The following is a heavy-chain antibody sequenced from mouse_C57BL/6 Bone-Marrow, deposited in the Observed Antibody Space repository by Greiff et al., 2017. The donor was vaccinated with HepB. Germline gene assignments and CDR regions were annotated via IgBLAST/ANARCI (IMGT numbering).Heavy chain of an antibody. CDR3: ARNHGFSYAMDY. J-gene: IGHJ4*01. D-gene: IGHD2-2*01. V-gene: IGHV1-69*01. Sequence: VQLQQPGAELVMPGASVKLSCKASGYTFTSYWMHWVKQRPGQGLEWIGEIDPSDSYTNYNQKFKGKSTLTVDKSSSTAYMQLSSLTSEDSAVYYCARNHGFSYAMDYWGQGTSVTVSS. CDR2: IDPSDSYT. CDR1: GYTFTSYW.